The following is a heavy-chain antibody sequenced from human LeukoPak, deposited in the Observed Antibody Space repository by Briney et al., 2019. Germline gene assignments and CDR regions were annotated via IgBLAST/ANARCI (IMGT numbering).Heavy chain of an antibody. J-gene: IGHJ4*02. Sequence: GGSLRLSCAASGFTFDDYGMSWVRQAPGKGLEWVSGINWNGGSTGYADSVKGRFTISRDNAKNSLYLQMNSLRAEDTALYYCAREGVDSSGLRFDYWGQGTLVTVSS. CDR1: GFTFDDYG. D-gene: IGHD3-22*01. CDR3: AREGVDSSGLRFDY. CDR2: INWNGGST. V-gene: IGHV3-20*04.